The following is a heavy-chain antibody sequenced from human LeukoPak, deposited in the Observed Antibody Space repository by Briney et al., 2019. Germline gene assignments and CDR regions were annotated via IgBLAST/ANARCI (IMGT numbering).Heavy chain of an antibody. CDR2: IKQDGSEK. V-gene: IGHV3-7*01. CDR3: ARDIYNYGSGSYSPDY. CDR1: GLTFSSYW. Sequence: GGSLRLSCVASGLTFSSYWMSWVRQAPGKGLEWVANIKQDGSEKYYVDSMKGRFTISRDNAKNSLYLQMNSLRAEDTAVYYCARDIYNYGSGSYSPDYWGQGTLVTVSS. J-gene: IGHJ4*02. D-gene: IGHD3-10*01.